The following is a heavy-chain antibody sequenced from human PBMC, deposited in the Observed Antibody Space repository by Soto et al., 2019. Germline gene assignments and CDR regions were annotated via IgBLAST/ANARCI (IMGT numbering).Heavy chain of an antibody. CDR1: GDSVSSVGFH. Sequence: SETLSLTCTVSGDSVSSVGFHWAWLRRPPGKGLEWIGEINHSGSTNYNPSLKSRVTISVDTSKNQFSLKLSSVTAADTAVYYCARGRGFDYWGQGTLVTVSS. CDR2: INHSGST. J-gene: IGHJ4*02. CDR3: ARGRGFDY. D-gene: IGHD3-10*01. V-gene: IGHV4-39*07.